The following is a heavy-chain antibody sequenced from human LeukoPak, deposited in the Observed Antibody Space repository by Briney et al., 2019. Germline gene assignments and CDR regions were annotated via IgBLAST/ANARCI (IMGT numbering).Heavy chain of an antibody. J-gene: IGHJ4*02. CDR2: IYTNGST. Sequence: SETLSLTCTVSGGSISSGSYYWSWIRQPAGKGLEWIGRIYTNGSTNYNPSLKSRVTISVDTSKNQFSLKLSSVTAADTAVYYCARGRVPAAIDYWGQGTLVTVSS. D-gene: IGHD2-2*01. CDR3: ARGRVPAAIDY. V-gene: IGHV4-61*02. CDR1: GGSISSGSYY.